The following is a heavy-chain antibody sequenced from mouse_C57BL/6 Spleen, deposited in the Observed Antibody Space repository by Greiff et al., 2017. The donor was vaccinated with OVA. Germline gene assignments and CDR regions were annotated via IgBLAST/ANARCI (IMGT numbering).Heavy chain of an antibody. Sequence: EVMLVESGGGLVKPGGSLKLSCAASGFTFSSYAMSWVRQTPEQRLEWVATISDGGSYTYYPDNVKGRVTIARDNAKNNLYLQMSHLKSEDAAMYYCAREDLGGGFAYWGQGTLVTVSA. CDR1: GFTFSSYA. CDR3: AREDLGGGFAY. J-gene: IGHJ3*01. CDR2: ISDGGSYT. D-gene: IGHD4-1*01. V-gene: IGHV5-4*01.